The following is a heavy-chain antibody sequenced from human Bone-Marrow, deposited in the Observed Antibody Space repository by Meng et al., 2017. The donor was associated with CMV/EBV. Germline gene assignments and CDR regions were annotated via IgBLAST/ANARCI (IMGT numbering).Heavy chain of an antibody. J-gene: IGHJ3*02. V-gene: IGHV3-30*04. CDR3: ARVNVEMATITGAFDI. Sequence: GGSLRLSCAASGFTFSSYAMHWVRQAPGKGLEWVAVISYDGSNKYYADSVKGRFTISRDNSKNTLYLQMNSLRAEDTAVYYCARVNVEMATITGAFDIWGQGTRVTGSS. CDR1: GFTFSSYA. D-gene: IGHD5-24*01. CDR2: ISYDGSNK.